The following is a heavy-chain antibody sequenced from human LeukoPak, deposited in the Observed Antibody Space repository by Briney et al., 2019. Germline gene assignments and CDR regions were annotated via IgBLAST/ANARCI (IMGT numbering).Heavy chain of an antibody. CDR2: INTFSGST. V-gene: IGHV1-18*01. CDR3: ASWRYDFWSGYSDY. D-gene: IGHD3-3*01. J-gene: IGHJ4*02. CDR1: GYIFTVYG. Sequence: GASVKVSCKVSGYIFTVYGISWVRQAPGQGLEWMGWINTFSGSTYYAQKFQGRVTMTTDTSTSTAYMDLRSLRSDDTAVYYCASWRYDFWSGYSDYWGQGTLVTVSS.